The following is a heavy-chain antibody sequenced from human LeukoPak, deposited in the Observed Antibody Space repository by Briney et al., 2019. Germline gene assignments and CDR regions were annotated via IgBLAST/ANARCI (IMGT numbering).Heavy chain of an antibody. V-gene: IGHV3-53*01. CDR3: ARDQRQRNYGDYDRWFDP. J-gene: IGHJ5*02. CDR2: IYSGGTT. CDR1: GFTVSSNY. Sequence: QTGGSLRLSCAASGFTVSSNYMSWVRQAPGKGLEWVSVIYSGGTTHYADSVKGRFTISRDNSKNTLYLQMNSLRAEDTAVYYCARDQRQRNYGDYDRWFDPWGQGTLVTVSS. D-gene: IGHD4-17*01.